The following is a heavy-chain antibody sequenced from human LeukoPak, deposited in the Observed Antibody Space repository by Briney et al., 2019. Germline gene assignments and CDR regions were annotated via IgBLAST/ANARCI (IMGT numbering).Heavy chain of an antibody. D-gene: IGHD5-18*01. Sequence: SETLSLTCTVSGGSISSSSYYWGWIRQPPGKGLEWIGSIYHSGSTYYNPSLKSRVTISVDTSKNQFSLKLSSVTAADTAVYYCARDPHTAMGGDYYFDYWGQGTLVTVSS. V-gene: IGHV4-39*07. CDR1: GGSISSSSYY. CDR3: ARDPHTAMGGDYYFDY. J-gene: IGHJ4*02. CDR2: IYHSGST.